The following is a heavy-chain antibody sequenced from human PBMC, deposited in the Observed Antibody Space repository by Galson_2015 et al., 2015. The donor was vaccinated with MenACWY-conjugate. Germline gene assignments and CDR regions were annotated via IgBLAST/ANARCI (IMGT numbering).Heavy chain of an antibody. CDR1: GGTFSSYA. V-gene: IGHV1-69*13. CDR2: IIPIFGTA. CDR3: ARFKEAIPGARLEVDAFDI. D-gene: IGHD1-26*01. Sequence: SVKVSCKASGGTFSSYAISWVRQAPGQGLEWMGGIIPIFGTANYAQKFQGRVTITADESTSTAYMELSSLRSEDTAVYYCARFKEAIPGARLEVDAFDIWGQGTMVTVSS. J-gene: IGHJ3*02.